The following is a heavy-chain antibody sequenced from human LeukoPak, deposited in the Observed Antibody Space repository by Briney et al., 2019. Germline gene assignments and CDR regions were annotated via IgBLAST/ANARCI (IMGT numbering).Heavy chain of an antibody. Sequence: GGSLRLSCAASGFTVSSNYMSWVRQAPGKGLEWVSVIYSGGSTYYADSVKGRFTISRDNSKNTLYLQMNSLRAEDTAVYYCARDLQVTNCGDDCYPHWYFDFWGRGTLVTVSS. CDR2: IYSGGST. D-gene: IGHD2-21*02. CDR1: GFTVSSNY. V-gene: IGHV3-66*01. J-gene: IGHJ2*01. CDR3: ARDLQVTNCGDDCYPHWYFDF.